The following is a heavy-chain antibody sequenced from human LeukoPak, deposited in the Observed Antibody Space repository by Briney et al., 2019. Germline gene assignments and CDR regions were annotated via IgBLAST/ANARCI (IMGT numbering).Heavy chain of an antibody. CDR1: GGSISSYY. Sequence: SETLSLTCTVSGGSISSYYWSWIRQPPGKGLEWIGSIYHSGSTYYNPSLKSRVTIPVDTSKNQFSLKLSSVTAADTAVYYCARGYNAGSSWPRYYFDYWGQGTLVTVSS. V-gene: IGHV4-38-2*02. J-gene: IGHJ4*02. CDR3: ARGYNAGSSWPRYYFDY. D-gene: IGHD6-13*01. CDR2: IYHSGST.